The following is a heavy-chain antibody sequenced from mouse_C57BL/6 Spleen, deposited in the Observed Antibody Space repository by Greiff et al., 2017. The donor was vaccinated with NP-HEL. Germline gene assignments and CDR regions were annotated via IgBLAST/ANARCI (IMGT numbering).Heavy chain of an antibody. D-gene: IGHD1-1*01. V-gene: IGHV1-53*01. CDR2: INPSNGGT. CDR3: AREEIYYYGSSYEGVYFDY. J-gene: IGHJ2*01. CDR1: GYTFTSYW. Sequence: QVQLQQSGTELVKPGASVKLSCKASGYTFTSYWMHWVKQRPGQGLEWIGNINPSNGGTNYNEKFKSKATLTVDKSSSTAYMQLSSLTSEDSAVYYCAREEIYYYGSSYEGVYFDYWGQGTTLTVSS.